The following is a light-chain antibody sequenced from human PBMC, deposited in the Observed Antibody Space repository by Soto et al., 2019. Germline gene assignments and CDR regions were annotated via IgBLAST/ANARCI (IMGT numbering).Light chain of an antibody. Sequence: QSALTQPPSASGSPGQSVTISCTGTSSDVGGYNYVSWYHQYPGRAPKLRIYEVTKRPPGLPDRFSGSKSVNTACLAVSGVPAEDEADHCCSSYAASNNFYFVFGGGTKLTVL. CDR1: SSDVGGYNY. J-gene: IGLJ3*02. CDR3: SSYAASNNFYFV. V-gene: IGLV2-8*01. CDR2: EVT.